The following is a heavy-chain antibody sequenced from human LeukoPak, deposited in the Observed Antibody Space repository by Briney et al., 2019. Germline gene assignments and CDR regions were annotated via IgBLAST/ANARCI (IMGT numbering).Heavy chain of an antibody. CDR3: ARPSDSSGCCTFDY. Sequence: GGSLRLSCAASGFTVSSNYMSWVRQAPGKGLEWVSIIYGGGSTYHADSVKGRFTISRDNSKNALYLQMNGLRAEDTAVYYCARPSDSSGCCTFDYWGQGALVTVSS. CDR1: GFTVSSNY. J-gene: IGHJ4*02. D-gene: IGHD6-19*01. CDR2: IYGGGST. V-gene: IGHV3-53*01.